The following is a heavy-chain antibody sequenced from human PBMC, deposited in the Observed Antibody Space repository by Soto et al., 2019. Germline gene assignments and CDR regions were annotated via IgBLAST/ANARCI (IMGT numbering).Heavy chain of an antibody. CDR2: ISYDGSNK. CDR1: GFTFSNGW. V-gene: IGHV3-30*18. CDR3: AKDRFTMVRGVINEDY. J-gene: IGHJ4*02. Sequence: GGSLRLSCSASGFTFSNGWMSWVRQAPGKGLEWVAVISYDGSNKYYADSVKGRFTISRDNSKNTLYLQMNSLRAEDTAVYYCAKDRFTMVRGVINEDYWGQGTLVTVSS. D-gene: IGHD3-10*01.